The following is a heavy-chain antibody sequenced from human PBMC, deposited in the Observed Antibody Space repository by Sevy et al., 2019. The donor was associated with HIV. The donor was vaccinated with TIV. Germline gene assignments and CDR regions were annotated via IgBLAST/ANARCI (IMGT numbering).Heavy chain of an antibody. Sequence: GGSLRLSCAASGFTVSSNYMTWVRQAPGKGLEWVSVIYSGGNTYYADYVKGRFTISRDNSKNTMYLQMNSLRVEDTAVYYCARDRRGYGSSTSCYPYGMDVWGQGTTVTVSS. J-gene: IGHJ6*02. V-gene: IGHV3-53*01. D-gene: IGHD2-2*01. CDR3: ARDRRGYGSSTSCYPYGMDV. CDR2: IYSGGNT. CDR1: GFTVSSNY.